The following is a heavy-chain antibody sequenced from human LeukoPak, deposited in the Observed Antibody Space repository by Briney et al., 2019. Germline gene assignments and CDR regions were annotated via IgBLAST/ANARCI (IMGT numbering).Heavy chain of an antibody. V-gene: IGHV6-1*01. D-gene: IGHD3-10*01. CDR3: ARENLFSGGSPFDP. J-gene: IGHJ5*02. Sequence: SQTLSLTCVISGDSVSSNSAAWNWIRQSSSRGLEWLGRTYYRSKWYNDYAVSVKSRITINPDTSKNQFSLQLNSVTPEDTAVYYCARENLFSGGSPFDPWGQGTLVTVSS. CDR1: GDSVSSNSAA. CDR2: TYYRSKWYN.